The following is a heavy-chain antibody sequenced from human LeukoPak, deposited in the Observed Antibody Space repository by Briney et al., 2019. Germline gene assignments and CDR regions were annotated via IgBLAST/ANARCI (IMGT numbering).Heavy chain of an antibody. CDR2: ISGNGGST. CDR3: AKDGGSITGTVGRFDY. CDR1: GLTFSSYA. V-gene: IGHV3-23*01. D-gene: IGHD1/OR15-1a*01. Sequence: RGSLRLSCAVSGLTFSSYAMSWVRQAPGKGLEWVSGISGNGGSTYYADSVKGRFTISRDNSKNTLYLQMNSLRAEDTALYYCAKDGGSITGTVGRFDYWGQGTRVSVSS. J-gene: IGHJ4*02.